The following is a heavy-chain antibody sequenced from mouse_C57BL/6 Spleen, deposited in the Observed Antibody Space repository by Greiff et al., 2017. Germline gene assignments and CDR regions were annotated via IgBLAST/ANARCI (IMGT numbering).Heavy chain of an antibody. CDR3: ARGYYRSSNVCPIEV. CDR1: GYTFTSYG. D-gene: IGHD1-1*01. Sequence: VQLKQPGAELVKPGASVKVSCKASGYTFTSYGMHWVKQRTGQGLEWIGRIHPSDSDTYYNQKFKGKATLTVDKSSSTAYMQLSSLTSEDSAVYYCARGYYRSSNVCPIEVWGTGTTVTVSS. CDR2: IHPSDSDT. V-gene: IGHV1-74*01. J-gene: IGHJ1*03.